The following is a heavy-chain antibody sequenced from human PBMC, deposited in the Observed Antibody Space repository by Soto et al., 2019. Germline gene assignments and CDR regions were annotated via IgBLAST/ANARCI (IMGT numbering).Heavy chain of an antibody. Sequence: ASVKVSCKASGGTFSNSVVSWVRQAPGQGLEWMGGFIPSFDTANYAQKFQGRVTIIADESTSTAYMELTSLRSEDTAVYYYARAPLLVGVTIYENYLDYWGQGTLVTVSS. CDR1: GGTFSNSV. V-gene: IGHV1-69*13. CDR2: FIPSFDTA. CDR3: ARAPLLVGVTIYENYLDY. J-gene: IGHJ4*02. D-gene: IGHD4-17*01.